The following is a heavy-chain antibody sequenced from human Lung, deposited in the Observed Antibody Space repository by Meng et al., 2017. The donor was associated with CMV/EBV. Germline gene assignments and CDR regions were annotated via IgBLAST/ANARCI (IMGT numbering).Heavy chain of an antibody. CDR3: ARFWGSGYYYRY. V-gene: IGHV1-18*01. D-gene: IGHD3-22*01. J-gene: IGHJ4*02. CDR2: ISAYNGNT. Sequence: VPVVRSGGEVKKPEASVQVSCKASGYTFTSYGISWVRQAPGQGLEWMGWISAYNGNTNYAQKLQGRVTMTTDTSTSTAYMELRSLRSDDTAVYYCARFWGSGYYYRYWGQGTLVTVSS. CDR1: GYTFTSYG.